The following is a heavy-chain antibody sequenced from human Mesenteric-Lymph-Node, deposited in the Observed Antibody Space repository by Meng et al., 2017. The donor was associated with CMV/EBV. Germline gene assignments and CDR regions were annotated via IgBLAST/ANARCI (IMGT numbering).Heavy chain of an antibody. Sequence: GSLRLSCTVSGYSISSGYYWGWIRQPPGKGLEWIGSIYHSGSTYYNPSLKSRVTISVDTSKNQFSLKLSSVTAADTAVYYCARDWKGLNDYWGQGTLVTVSS. J-gene: IGHJ4*02. CDR2: IYHSGST. CDR3: ARDWKGLNDY. CDR1: GYSISSGYY. D-gene: IGHD1-1*01. V-gene: IGHV4-38-2*02.